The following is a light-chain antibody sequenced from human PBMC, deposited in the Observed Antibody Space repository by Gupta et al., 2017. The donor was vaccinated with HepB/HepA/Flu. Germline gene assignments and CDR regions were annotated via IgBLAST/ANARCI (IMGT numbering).Light chain of an antibody. CDR1: QSVLYSSNNKNY. CDR3: QQYYSTPLT. Sequence: DIVMTQSPAPLPVSLRERAALNCKSSQSVLYSSNNKNYLAWYQQKPGQPPKLLIYWASTRESGVPDRFSGSGSGTDFTLTISSLQAEDVAVYYCQQYYSTPLTFGGGTKVEIK. CDR2: WAS. J-gene: IGKJ4*01. V-gene: IGKV4-1*01.